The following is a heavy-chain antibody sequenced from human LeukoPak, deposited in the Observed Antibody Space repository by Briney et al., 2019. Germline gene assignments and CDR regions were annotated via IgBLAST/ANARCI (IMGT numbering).Heavy chain of an antibody. V-gene: IGHV3-11*04. CDR3: ARQSWYAVDAFDI. CDR1: GFTFSDYY. J-gene: IGHJ3*02. Sequence: GGSLRLSCAASGFTFSDYYMSWIRQAPGKGLEWVSYISSSGSTIYYADSVKGRFTISRDNAKNSLYLQMNSLRAEDTAVYYCARQSWYAVDAFDIWGQGTMVTVSS. D-gene: IGHD6-13*01. CDR2: ISSSGSTI.